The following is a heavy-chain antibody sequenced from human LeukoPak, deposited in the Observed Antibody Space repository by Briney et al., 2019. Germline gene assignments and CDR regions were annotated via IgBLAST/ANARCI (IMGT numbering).Heavy chain of an antibody. J-gene: IGHJ5*02. Sequence: ASVKVSCKASGYTFTSYDINWVRQATGQGLEWMGWMNPNSGNTGYAQKFQGRVTMTRNTSISTAYMELSSLRSEDTAVYYCARGPLRYFDWLRWFDPWGQGTLVTVSS. D-gene: IGHD3-9*01. CDR2: MNPNSGNT. CDR1: GYTFTSYD. CDR3: ARGPLRYFDWLRWFDP. V-gene: IGHV1-8*01.